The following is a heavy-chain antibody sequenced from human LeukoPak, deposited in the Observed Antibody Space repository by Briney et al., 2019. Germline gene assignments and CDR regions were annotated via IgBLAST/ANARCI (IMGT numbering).Heavy chain of an antibody. CDR3: AKTGIDWLSVYYMDV. J-gene: IGHJ6*03. CDR2: ISSSGSTI. Sequence: GGSLRLSCAASGFTFSSYEMNWVRQAPGKGLEWVSYISSSGSTIYYADSVKGRFTVSRDNSKNTLYLQMNSLRAEDTAVYYCAKTGIDWLSVYYMDVWGKGTTVTVSS. D-gene: IGHD3-9*01. V-gene: IGHV3-48*03. CDR1: GFTFSSYE.